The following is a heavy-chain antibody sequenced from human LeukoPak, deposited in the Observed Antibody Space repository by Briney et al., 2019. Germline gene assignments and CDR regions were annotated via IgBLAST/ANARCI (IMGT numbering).Heavy chain of an antibody. D-gene: IGHD6-13*01. CDR3: ARLSISSSWYLGGLFDP. J-gene: IGHJ5*02. Sequence: SETLSLTCTVSGGSISSSSYYWGWIRQPPGKGLEWIGSIYYSGSTYYNPSLKSRGTISVDTSKNQFSLKLSSVTAADTAVYYCARLSISSSWYLGGLFDPWGQGTLVTVSS. CDR2: IYYSGST. V-gene: IGHV4-39*01. CDR1: GGSISSSSYY.